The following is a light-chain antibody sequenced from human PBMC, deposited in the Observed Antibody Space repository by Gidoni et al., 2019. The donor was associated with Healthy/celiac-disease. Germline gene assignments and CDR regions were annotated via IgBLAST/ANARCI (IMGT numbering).Light chain of an antibody. CDR2: GAS. CDR3: QQYNNWPPWT. J-gene: IGKJ1*01. CDR1: QSVSSN. V-gene: IGKV3-15*01. Sequence: VMTQSPATLSVSPGERATLSCRASQSVSSNLAWYQQKPGQAPMLPIYGASTRATGIPARFSGSGSGTEFTLTISSLQSEDFAVYYCQQYNNWPPWTFGQGTKVEIK.